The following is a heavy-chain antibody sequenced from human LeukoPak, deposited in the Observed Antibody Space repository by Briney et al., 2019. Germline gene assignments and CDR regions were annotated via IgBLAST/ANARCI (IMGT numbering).Heavy chain of an antibody. D-gene: IGHD2-15*01. CDR1: GFTFSPYW. V-gene: IGHV3-7*01. Sequence: GGSLRLSCAVSGFTFSPYWMTWVRQAPGKGLEWVANIKHDGTEQYYVDSVKGRFTISRDNAKNSLYLQMNSLRVDDTAVYYCARCRWLLLPMYYFDYWGQGTLVTVSS. J-gene: IGHJ4*02. CDR2: IKHDGTEQ. CDR3: ARCRWLLLPMYYFDY.